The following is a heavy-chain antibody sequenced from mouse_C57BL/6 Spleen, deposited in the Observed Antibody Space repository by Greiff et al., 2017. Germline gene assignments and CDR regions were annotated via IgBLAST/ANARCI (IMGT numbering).Heavy chain of an antibody. CDR2: IYPGIGST. V-gene: IGHV1-55*01. CDR1: GYTFTSYW. CDR3: ARGDYYGSSNFDY. Sequence: QVQLQQPGAELVKPGASVKMSCKASGYTFTSYWITWVKQRPGQGLEWIGDIYPGIGSTNYNEKFKCKATLTVDTSSSTAYLQLSSLTSEDSAVYYGARGDYYGSSNFDYWGQGTTLTVSS. D-gene: IGHD1-1*01. J-gene: IGHJ2*01.